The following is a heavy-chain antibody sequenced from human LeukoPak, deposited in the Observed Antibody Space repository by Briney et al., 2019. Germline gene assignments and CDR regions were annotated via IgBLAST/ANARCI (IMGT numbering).Heavy chain of an antibody. CDR1: GGSINSNY. V-gene: IGHV4-59*01. Sequence: SETPSLTCTVSGGSINSNYWNWIRQPPGKGLEWIGYIYYSGSTNYNPSLKSRVTISIDTSKNQFSLKLNSVTAADTAVYYCARGQDTYDFWSGYYYFDYWGQGTLVTVSS. CDR3: ARGQDTYDFWSGYYYFDY. CDR2: IYYSGST. D-gene: IGHD3-3*01. J-gene: IGHJ4*02.